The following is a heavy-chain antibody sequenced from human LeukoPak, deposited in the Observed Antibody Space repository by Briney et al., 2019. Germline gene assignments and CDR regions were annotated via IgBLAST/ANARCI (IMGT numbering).Heavy chain of an antibody. CDR3: ARHNFYDSSGDGRYYFDL. V-gene: IGHV4-61*02. D-gene: IGHD3-22*01. CDR1: GGPISSGSYY. Sequence: PSQTLSLTCTVSGGPISSGSYYWSWIRQPAGKGLEWIGSMSQRGRIYYNPSLKSHVTISVDTSNNQFSVKLSSVTAADTAVYYCARHNFYDSSGDGRYYFDLWGQGTLVTVSS. J-gene: IGHJ4*02. CDR2: MSQRGRI.